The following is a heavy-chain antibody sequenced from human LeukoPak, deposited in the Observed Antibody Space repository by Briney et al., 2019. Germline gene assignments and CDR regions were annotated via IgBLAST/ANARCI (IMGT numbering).Heavy chain of an antibody. V-gene: IGHV1-18*01. CDR2: ISAYNGNT. J-gene: IGHJ4*02. Sequence: ASVKVSCKASGYTFTSYGISWVRQAPGQGLEWMGWISAYNGNTNYAQKLQGRVTMTTDTSTSTAYMELRSLRSDDTAVYYCARDFVSRVRAKASPMGYWGQGTLVTVSS. CDR1: GYTFTSYG. CDR3: ARDFVSRVRAKASPMGY. D-gene: IGHD2-2*01.